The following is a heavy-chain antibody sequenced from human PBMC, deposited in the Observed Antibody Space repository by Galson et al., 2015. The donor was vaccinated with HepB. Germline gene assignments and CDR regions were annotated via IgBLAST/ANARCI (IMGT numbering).Heavy chain of an antibody. Sequence: TLSLTCTVSGGSISSGGYYWSWIRQHPGKGLEWIGYIYYSGSTYYNPSLKSRVTISVDTSKNQFSLKLSSVTAADTAVYYCARANHVEMATTYYFDYWGQGTLVTVSS. D-gene: IGHD5-24*01. CDR1: GGSISSGGYY. V-gene: IGHV4-31*03. CDR2: IYYSGST. CDR3: ARANHVEMATTYYFDY. J-gene: IGHJ4*02.